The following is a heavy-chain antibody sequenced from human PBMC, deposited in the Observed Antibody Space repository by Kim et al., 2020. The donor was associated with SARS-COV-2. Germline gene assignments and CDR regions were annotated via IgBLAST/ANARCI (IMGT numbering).Heavy chain of an antibody. J-gene: IGHJ6*02. CDR3: AVPHYARMDV. CDR2: MNPNTGST. Sequence: ASVKVSCKASGYTFAGYNIHWIRQAPGQGLEWMGWMNPNTGSTNYAQKFQARVSMTRDTSISTAYMVVTKLKSDDTAIFYCAVPHYARMDVWGQGTTVTV. D-gene: IGHD4-17*01. CDR1: GYTFAGYN. V-gene: IGHV1-2*02.